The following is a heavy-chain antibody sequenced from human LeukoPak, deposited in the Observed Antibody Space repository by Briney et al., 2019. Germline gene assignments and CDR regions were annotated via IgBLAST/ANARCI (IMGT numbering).Heavy chain of an antibody. CDR3: ARAYYSTSWFPH. CDR1: GVSLSGYC. J-gene: IGHJ5*02. D-gene: IGHD3-10*01. Sequence: PSETLSLTCAVSGVSLSGYCWGWIRQTPGKGLEWIGEINHSGRTNYNPSLKSRVTISADTSKNQFSLELRSVTAADTAVYYCARAYYSTSWFPHWGQGALVTVSS. V-gene: IGHV4-34*01. CDR2: INHSGRT.